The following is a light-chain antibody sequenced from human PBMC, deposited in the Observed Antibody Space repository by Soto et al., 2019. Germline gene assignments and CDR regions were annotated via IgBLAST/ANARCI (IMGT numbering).Light chain of an antibody. V-gene: IGKV1-9*01. CDR1: LTIGDS. CDR2: GAS. CDR3: RQPYKVPLT. J-gene: IGKJ4*02. Sequence: DIQLTQSPSSLSASVGDRVTITCRASLTIGDSLSWCQQKAGKAPTQLIYGASALQSGVPDRFSGSASGTEFTLDIRKMQREDFASYCWRQPYKVPLTVGGGTNVEIK.